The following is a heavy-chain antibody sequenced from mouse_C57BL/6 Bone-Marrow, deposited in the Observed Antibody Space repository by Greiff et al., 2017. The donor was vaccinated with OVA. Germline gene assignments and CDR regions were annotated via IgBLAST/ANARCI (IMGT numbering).Heavy chain of an antibody. CDR1: EYEFPSHD. V-gene: IGHV5-2*01. J-gene: IGHJ4*01. CDR3: ASPSIVTTRYYAMDY. CDR2: INSDGGST. Sequence: EVHLVESGGGLVQPGESLKLSCESNEYEFPSHDMSWVRKTPEKRLELVAAINSDGGSTYYPDTMERRFIISRDNTKKTLYLQMSSQRSEDTALYYCASPSIVTTRYYAMDYWGQGTSVTVSS. D-gene: IGHD2-5*01.